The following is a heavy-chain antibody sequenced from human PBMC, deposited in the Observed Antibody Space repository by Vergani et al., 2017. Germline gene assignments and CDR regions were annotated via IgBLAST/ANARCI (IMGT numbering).Heavy chain of an antibody. D-gene: IGHD2-15*01. CDR2: ISGSGGST. CDR1: GFTFSSYA. V-gene: IGHV3-23*01. CDR3: AKDVRGGGTAFDI. J-gene: IGHJ3*02. Sequence: TASGFTFSSYAMSWVRQAPGKGLEWVSAISGSGGSTYYADSVKGRFTISRDNSKNTLYLQMNSLRAEDTAVYYCAKDVRGGGTAFDIWGQGTMVTVSS.